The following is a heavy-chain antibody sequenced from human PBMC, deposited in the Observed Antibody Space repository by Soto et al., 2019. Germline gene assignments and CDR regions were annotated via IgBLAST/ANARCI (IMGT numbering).Heavy chain of an antibody. V-gene: IGHV1-18*01. CDR3: AWVGSAVDY. D-gene: IGHD3-10*01. CDR1: GYTFTSYG. Sequence: QVQLVQSGAEVKKPGASVKVSCKASGYTFTSYGIIWVRQAPGQGLEWMGWISAYNGNTNCAQKLEGRVTMTTDTSASTAYMELRGLRSAATVVYCCAWVGSAVDYWCQGTLVTVSS. CDR2: ISAYNGNT. J-gene: IGHJ4*02.